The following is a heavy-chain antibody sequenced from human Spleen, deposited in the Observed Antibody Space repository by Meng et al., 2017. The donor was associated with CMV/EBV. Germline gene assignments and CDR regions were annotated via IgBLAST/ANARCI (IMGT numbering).Heavy chain of an antibody. CDR3: ARGELIDY. D-gene: IGHD1-1*01. CDR1: GGSIASGGYY. V-gene: IGHV4-30-4*08. Sequence: LRLSCTVSGGSIASGGYYWSWIRQPPGKGLEWIGYIYSSGSTYYNPSLKSRVIISVDTSKNQFSLKVTSVTAADTAVYYCARGELIDYWGQGMLVTVSS. CDR2: IYSSGST. J-gene: IGHJ4*02.